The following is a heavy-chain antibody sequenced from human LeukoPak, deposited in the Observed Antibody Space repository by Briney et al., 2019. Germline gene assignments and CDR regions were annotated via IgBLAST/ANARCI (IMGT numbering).Heavy chain of an antibody. CDR3: ARLPLGIEGLDY. Sequence: PSETLSLTCTVSGGSISSGDYYWSWIRQPPGKGLEWIGYIYYSGSTYYNPSLKIRVTISVDTSKNQFSLKLSSVTAADTAVYYCARLPLGIEGLDYWGQGTLVTVSS. V-gene: IGHV4-30-4*01. CDR1: GGSISSGDYY. D-gene: IGHD7-27*01. J-gene: IGHJ4*02. CDR2: IYYSGST.